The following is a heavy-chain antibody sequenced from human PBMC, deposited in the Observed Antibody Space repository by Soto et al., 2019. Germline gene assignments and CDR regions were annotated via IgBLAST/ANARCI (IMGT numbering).Heavy chain of an antibody. D-gene: IGHD1-26*01. CDR2: IYYSGST. V-gene: IGHV4-31*03. CDR1: GVSISSGGYY. CDR3: ARDVDSGSYSRFSHAFDI. Sequence: SETLSLTCTLSGVSISSGGYYWSWIRQRPGKGLEWIGYIYYSGSTYYNPSLKSRVTISVDTSKNQFSLKLSSVTAADTAVYYCARDVDSGSYSRFSHAFDIWCQGTMVT. J-gene: IGHJ3*02.